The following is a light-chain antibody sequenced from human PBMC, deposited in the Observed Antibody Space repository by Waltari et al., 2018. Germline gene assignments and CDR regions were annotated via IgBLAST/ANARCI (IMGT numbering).Light chain of an antibody. CDR1: QSVSSN. Sequence: EIVMMQSPATLSVSPGESATLSCRASQSVSSNLAWYQQKPGQAPRLLIDGASTRATGIPARFSGSGSGTEFTLTISSLQSEDFAVYYCQQYNNWPPITFGQGTRLEIK. J-gene: IGKJ5*01. CDR3: QQYNNWPPIT. V-gene: IGKV3D-15*01. CDR2: GAS.